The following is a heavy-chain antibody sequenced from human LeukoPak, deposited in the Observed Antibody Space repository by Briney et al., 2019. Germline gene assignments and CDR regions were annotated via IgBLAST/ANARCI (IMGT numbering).Heavy chain of an antibody. V-gene: IGHV3-48*01. J-gene: IGHJ6*03. Sequence: PGGSLRLSCAPSGFTFSTHTMAWVRQAPGKGLGWVSYISGSTSVIYYADSVKGRFTISRDNAKNSLYLQINSLRSEDTAIYYCAGGLYYIDVWGNGTAVTVS. D-gene: IGHD3-16*01. CDR1: GFTFSTHT. CDR2: ISGSTSVI. CDR3: AGGLYYIDV.